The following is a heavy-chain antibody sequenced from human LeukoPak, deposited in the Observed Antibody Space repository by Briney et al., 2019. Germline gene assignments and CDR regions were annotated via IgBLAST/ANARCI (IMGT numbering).Heavy chain of an antibody. CDR1: GFTFTSYE. Sequence: QPGGSLRLSCAASGFTFTSYEMNWVRQTPGKGLEWVSYISSSGSTRYYADSVKGRFTLSRDNAKKSLYLQMNSLRAEDTAVYYCAREALTETTFGPYDYWGQGTLVTVSS. V-gene: IGHV3-48*03. CDR2: ISSSGSTR. D-gene: IGHD4-17*01. J-gene: IGHJ4*02. CDR3: AREALTETTFGPYDY.